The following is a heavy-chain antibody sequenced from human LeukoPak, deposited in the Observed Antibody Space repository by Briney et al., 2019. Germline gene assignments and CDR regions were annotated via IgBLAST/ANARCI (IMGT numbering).Heavy chain of an antibody. Sequence: GGSLRLYCAASGFTVSSNYMSWVRQAPGKGLEWVSVIYSGGSTYYADSVKGRFTISRDNSKNTLYLQMNSLRAEDTAVYYCARDGVEVVGATDYYYYYGMDVWGQGTTVTVSS. V-gene: IGHV3-66*01. D-gene: IGHD1-26*01. CDR2: IYSGGST. CDR1: GFTVSSNY. CDR3: ARDGVEVVGATDYYYYYGMDV. J-gene: IGHJ6*02.